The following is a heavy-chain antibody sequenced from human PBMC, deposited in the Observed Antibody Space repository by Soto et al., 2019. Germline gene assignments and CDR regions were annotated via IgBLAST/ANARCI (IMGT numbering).Heavy chain of an antibody. D-gene: IGHD6-13*01. J-gene: IGHJ6*02. CDR2: VNNDGTDT. CDR1: RFTFSNYW. CDR3: ARGGLQHALDV. V-gene: IGHV3-74*03. Sequence: EVQLVESGGGLVQPGGSLRLSCAASRFTFSNYWMYWVRQAPGKGLVWVSRVNNDGTDTTHADSVKGRFTISRDNAENTLYLQMNSLRVEDTAVYYCARGGLQHALDVWGQGSTVTVSS.